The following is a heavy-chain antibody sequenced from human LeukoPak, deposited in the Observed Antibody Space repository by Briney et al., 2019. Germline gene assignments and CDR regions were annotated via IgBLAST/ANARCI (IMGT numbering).Heavy chain of an antibody. J-gene: IGHJ5*02. Sequence: GGSLRLSCAASGFTVSSNYMSWVRQAPGKGLEWVSDIYSGGRSYYAASVKGRLTISRDNSKNTLYLQMSSLRAEDTAVYYCAHPTEYSSSWYGNWFDPCGQGTLVTVSS. CDR1: GFTVSSNY. CDR3: AHPTEYSSSWYGNWFDP. D-gene: IGHD6-13*01. V-gene: IGHV3-53*01. CDR2: IYSGGRS.